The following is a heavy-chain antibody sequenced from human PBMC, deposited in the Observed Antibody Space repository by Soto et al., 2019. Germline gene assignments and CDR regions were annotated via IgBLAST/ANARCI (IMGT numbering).Heavy chain of an antibody. J-gene: IGHJ5*02. CDR2: IIPTFDTA. CDR3: AIGWVGGWFDI. CDR1: GGNFTNNA. V-gene: IGHV1-69*01. D-gene: IGHD1-26*01. Sequence: QVQLVQSGAEVKKPGSSVKVSCEARGGNFTNNAISWVRRAPGQGLQYMGDIIPTFDTANYAQRFHGRLTITADASTATAYMYLTRRISEDTAVYVCAIGWVGGWFDIWGQGTPVTVSS.